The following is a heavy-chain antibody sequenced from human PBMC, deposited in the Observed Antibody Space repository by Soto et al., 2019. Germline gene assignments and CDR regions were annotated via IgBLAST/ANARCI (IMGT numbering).Heavy chain of an antibody. CDR2: IYYSGNT. CDR1: GGSISSYY. J-gene: IGHJ4*02. CDR3: VTTIYSSGWSRDY. V-gene: IGHV4-59*08. Sequence: ASETLSLTCTVSGGSISSYYWSWIRQPPGKGLEWIGYIYYSGNTYYNPSLKSRVTISADSSKNQFSLNLNSVTAADTAVYYCVTTIYSSGWSRDYWGQGILVTVSS. D-gene: IGHD6-19*01.